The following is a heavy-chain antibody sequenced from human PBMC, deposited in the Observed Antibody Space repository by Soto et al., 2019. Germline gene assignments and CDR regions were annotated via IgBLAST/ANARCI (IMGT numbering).Heavy chain of an antibody. J-gene: IGHJ4*02. Sequence: QVQLQQWGAGLLKPSETLSLNCAVTGGSLSGYYWSWIRQPPGKGLEWIGEVKDGGHTNYSPSLRDRVTISSDTSNHQFSLRLNSVTAADTGVYYCARVPEGVLATHWDQGSLVTVSS. CDR2: VKDGGHT. CDR1: GGSLSGYY. CDR3: ARVPEGVLATH. D-gene: IGHD5-12*01. V-gene: IGHV4-34*01.